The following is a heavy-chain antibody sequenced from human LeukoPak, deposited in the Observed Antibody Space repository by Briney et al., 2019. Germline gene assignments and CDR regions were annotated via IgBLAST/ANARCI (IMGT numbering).Heavy chain of an antibody. D-gene: IGHD1-26*01. CDR2: IWYDGSNQ. V-gene: IGHV3-33*01. J-gene: IGHJ4*02. Sequence: GGSLRLSCAASGFTFSSYGMHWVRQAPGKGLEWVAVIWYDGSNQYYADSVKGRFTISRDNSKNTLYLQVNSLRAEDTAVYYCARVSSGSYYLMDYWGQGTLVTVSS. CDR3: ARVSSGSYYLMDY. CDR1: GFTFSSYG.